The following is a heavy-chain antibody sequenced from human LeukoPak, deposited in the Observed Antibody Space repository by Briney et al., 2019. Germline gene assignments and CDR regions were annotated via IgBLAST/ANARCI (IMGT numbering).Heavy chain of an antibody. CDR2: ISGSGGST. V-gene: IGHV3-23*01. Sequence: GGSLRLSCAASGFTFSSYAMSWVRQPPGKGLEWVSAISGSGGSTYYADSVKGRFTISRDNSKNTLYLQMNSLRAEDTAVYYCAKHSHRGVVIIRYYYYYMDVWGKGTTVTVSS. CDR1: GFTFSSYA. D-gene: IGHD3-3*01. J-gene: IGHJ6*03. CDR3: AKHSHRGVVIIRYYYYYMDV.